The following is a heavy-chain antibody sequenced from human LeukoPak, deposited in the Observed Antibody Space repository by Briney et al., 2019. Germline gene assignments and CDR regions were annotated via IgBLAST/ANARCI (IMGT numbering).Heavy chain of an antibody. CDR1: GGSISSGGYS. J-gene: IGHJ4*02. CDR3: AREIGGSGSFDY. D-gene: IGHD3-10*01. V-gene: IGHV4-30-2*01. Sequence: SETLSLTCAVSGGSISSGGYSWSRIRQPPGKGLEWIGYIYHSGSTYYNPSLKSRVTISVDRSKNQFSLKLSSVTAADTAVYYCAREIGGSGSFDYWGQGTLVTVSS. CDR2: IYHSGST.